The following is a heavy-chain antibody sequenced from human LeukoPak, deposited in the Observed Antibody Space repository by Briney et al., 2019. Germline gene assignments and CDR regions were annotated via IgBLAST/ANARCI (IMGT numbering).Heavy chain of an antibody. CDR2: INHSGST. V-gene: IGHV4-34*01. CDR1: GGSFSGYY. CDR3: ASEGRQRDY. Sequence: PSETLSLTCAAYGGSFSGYYWSWIRQPPGKGLEWIGEINHSGSTNYNPSLKSRVTISVDTSKNQFSLKLSSVTAADTAVYYCASEGRQRDYWAREPWSPSPQ. J-gene: IGHJ4*02.